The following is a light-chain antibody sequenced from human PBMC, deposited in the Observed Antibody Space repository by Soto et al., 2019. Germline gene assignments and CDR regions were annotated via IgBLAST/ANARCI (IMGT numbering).Light chain of an antibody. CDR1: HVINNH. J-gene: IGKJ3*01. CDR3: QKYDSAPFT. CDR2: AAS. V-gene: IGKV1-27*01. Sequence: DIVMTQSPSSLSASVGDRVTITCRASHVINNHLAWYQQKPGKVPELLIYAASTLQSGVPSRFGGRGSGTEFTLTISSLQPEYFATYYRQKYDSAPFTFGPGTKVD.